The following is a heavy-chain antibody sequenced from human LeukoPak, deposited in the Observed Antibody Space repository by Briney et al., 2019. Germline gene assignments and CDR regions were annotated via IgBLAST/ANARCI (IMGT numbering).Heavy chain of an antibody. D-gene: IGHD1-1*01. Sequence: QPDGALRLSCVASGFTYNIKDMNWVRHPPGKGRERVSIINNGDTTYYAASARGRSTISRDNSKDTLYLQVNSLRAEDTAVYYCTRSTAWSRWDYWGPGTLVTVSS. V-gene: IGHV3-66*01. CDR2: INNGDTT. CDR1: GFTYNIKD. J-gene: IGHJ4*02. CDR3: TRSTAWSRWDY.